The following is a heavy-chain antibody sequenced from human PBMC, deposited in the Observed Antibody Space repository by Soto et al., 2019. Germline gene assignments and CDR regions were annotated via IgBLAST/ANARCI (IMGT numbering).Heavy chain of an antibody. J-gene: IGHJ5*02. CDR2: IRGTGLNT. CDR1: GFVFKNFA. V-gene: IGHV3-23*01. Sequence: GGSLRLSCVGSGFVFKNFARNWVRQPPGKGLEWVSVIRGTGLNTYYAASVKGRFNISRDNSKNTVYLQMDSLKVEDTAVYYCAKRASPANIDNWFDPWGPGTQVTVYS. CDR3: AKRASPANIDNWFDP.